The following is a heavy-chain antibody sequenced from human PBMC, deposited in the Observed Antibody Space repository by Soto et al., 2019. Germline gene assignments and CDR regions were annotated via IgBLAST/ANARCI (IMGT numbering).Heavy chain of an antibody. D-gene: IGHD2-8*02. CDR1: GFICSSYD. CDR3: AKATATGGGAFDI. J-gene: IGHJ3*02. CDR2: ILVDGRT. Sequence: LRLSCAASGFICSSYDMSWVRQAPGKGLEWVSTILVDGRTFYVDSVKGRFTISRDSSKNTVYLQMNSLTAGDTALYYCAKATATGGGAFDICGQGTMVTVSS. V-gene: IGHV3-23*01.